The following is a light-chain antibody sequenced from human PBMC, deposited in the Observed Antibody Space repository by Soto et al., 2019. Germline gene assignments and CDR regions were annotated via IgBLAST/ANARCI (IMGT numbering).Light chain of an antibody. CDR2: GAS. V-gene: IGKV3-15*01. J-gene: IGKJ1*01. CDR1: QGVSSN. Sequence: MVMTQSRATLTVSPGERATLSCRASQGVSSNLAWYQQKPGQAPRLLIYGASTRATGIPARFSGSGSGTEFALTISSLQSEDFAVYYCQQYNNWLPWTFGQGTKVEIK. CDR3: QQYNNWLPWT.